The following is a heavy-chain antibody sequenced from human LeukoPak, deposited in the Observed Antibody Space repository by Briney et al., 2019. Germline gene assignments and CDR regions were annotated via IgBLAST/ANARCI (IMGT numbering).Heavy chain of an antibody. CDR1: GFTFSSYA. Sequence: GRSLRLSCAASGFTFSSYAMHWVRQAPGKGLEWVAVISYDGSNKYYADSVKGRFTISRDNSKNTLYLQMSSLRAEDTAVYYCARDPPYYSSSWYDAFDIWGQGTMVTVSS. J-gene: IGHJ3*02. D-gene: IGHD6-13*01. CDR2: ISYDGSNK. CDR3: ARDPPYYSSSWYDAFDI. V-gene: IGHV3-30-3*01.